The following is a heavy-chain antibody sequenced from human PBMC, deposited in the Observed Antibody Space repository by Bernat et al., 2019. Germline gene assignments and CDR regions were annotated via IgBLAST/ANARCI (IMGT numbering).Heavy chain of an antibody. CDR1: GFTFSSYA. Sequence: QVQLVESGGGVVQPGRSLRLSCAASGFTFSSYAMHWVRQAPDKGLEWVAVISYDGSNKYYADSVKGRFTISRDNSKNTLYLRMNSLRAEDTAVYYCARSAPWLLRAFDIWGQGTMVTVSS. V-gene: IGHV3-30-3*01. CDR2: ISYDGSNK. CDR3: ARSAPWLLRAFDI. D-gene: IGHD3-22*01. J-gene: IGHJ3*02.